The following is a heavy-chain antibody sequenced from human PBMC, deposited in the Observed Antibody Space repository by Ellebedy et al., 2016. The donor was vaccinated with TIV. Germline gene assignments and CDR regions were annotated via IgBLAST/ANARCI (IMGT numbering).Heavy chain of an antibody. Sequence: ASVKVSXKASGYTFTGYYMHWVRQAPGQGLEWMGIIDPNGGSATYAQKLQGRVTMTRDTSTTTVYMEMSSLRYEDTALYYCARARDISTGINSFDLWGQGTLVTVSS. J-gene: IGHJ3*01. D-gene: IGHD3-9*01. CDR2: IDPNGGSA. CDR1: GYTFTGYY. CDR3: ARARDISTGINSFDL. V-gene: IGHV1-46*01.